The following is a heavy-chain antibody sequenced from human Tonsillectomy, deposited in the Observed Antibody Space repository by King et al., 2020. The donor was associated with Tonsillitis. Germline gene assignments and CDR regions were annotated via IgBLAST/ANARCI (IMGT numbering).Heavy chain of an antibody. V-gene: IGHV3-33*08. J-gene: IGHJ4*02. CDR1: GFTFRTYG. CDR3: ARIRDRYHTPDY. D-gene: IGHD2-2*01. Sequence: VQLVESGGGVVQPGTSLRLSCAASGFTFRTYGMHWVRQAPGKGLEWVAFIWYDGSNQHYADSVKGRFTISRDDSKNTLFLQLSSLGAEDTAVYYCARIRDRYHTPDYWGQGTLVTVSS. CDR2: IWYDGSNQ.